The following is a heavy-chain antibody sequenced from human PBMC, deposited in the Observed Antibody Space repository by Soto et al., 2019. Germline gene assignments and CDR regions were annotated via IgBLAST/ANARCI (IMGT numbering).Heavy chain of an antibody. CDR1: GFTFSSYG. V-gene: IGHV3-33*01. CDR2: IWYDGSNK. Sequence: QVQLVESGGGVVQPGRSLRLSCAASGFTFSSYGMHWVRQAPGKGLEWVAVIWYDGSNKYYADSVKGRFTISRDNSKNTLYLQMNSLRAEDTAVYYCARDSPEIGRAQGTFHWFDPWGQGTLVTVSS. D-gene: IGHD3-10*01. J-gene: IGHJ5*02. CDR3: ARDSPEIGRAQGTFHWFDP.